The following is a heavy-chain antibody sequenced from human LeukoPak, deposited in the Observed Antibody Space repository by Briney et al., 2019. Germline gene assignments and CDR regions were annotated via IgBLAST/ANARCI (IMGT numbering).Heavy chain of an antibody. J-gene: IGHJ4*02. Sequence: GGSLRLSCAASGFTFSSYAMSWVRQAPGKGLEWVSAISGSGGSTYYADSVKGRFTISRDNSKNTLYLQMNSLRAEDTAVYYCATLTTVVTAYYFDHWGQGTLVTVSS. V-gene: IGHV3-23*01. CDR3: ATLTTVVTAYYFDH. CDR2: ISGSGGST. D-gene: IGHD4-23*01. CDR1: GFTFSSYA.